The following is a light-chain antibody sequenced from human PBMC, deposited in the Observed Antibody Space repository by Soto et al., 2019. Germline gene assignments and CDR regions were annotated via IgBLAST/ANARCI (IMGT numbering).Light chain of an antibody. V-gene: IGKV2-28*01. CDR2: LGS. CDR1: QSLLHSNGYNY. Sequence: DIVMTQSPLSLPVTPGEPASISCRSSQSLLHSNGYNYLDWYLQKPGQSPQLLIYLGSNRASGVPDRFSGRGSGTDFTLKIIRVEAEDVGVYYGMQALQTPRFTFGPGTKVDIK. CDR3: MQALQTPRFT. J-gene: IGKJ3*01.